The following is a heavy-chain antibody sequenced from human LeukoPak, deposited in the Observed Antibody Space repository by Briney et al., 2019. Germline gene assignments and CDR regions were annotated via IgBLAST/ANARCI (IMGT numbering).Heavy chain of an antibody. CDR2: IYYSGST. CDR3: ARAPYYDFWSGYYPNYFDY. D-gene: IGHD3-3*01. V-gene: IGHV4-39*07. J-gene: IGHJ4*02. CDR1: GGSISNSSYY. Sequence: SETLSLTCTVSGGSISNSSYYWGWIRQPPGKGLEWIGSIYYSGSTYYNPSLKSRVTISVDTSKNQFSLKLSSVTAADTAVYYCARAPYYDFWSGYYPNYFDYWGQGTLVTVSS.